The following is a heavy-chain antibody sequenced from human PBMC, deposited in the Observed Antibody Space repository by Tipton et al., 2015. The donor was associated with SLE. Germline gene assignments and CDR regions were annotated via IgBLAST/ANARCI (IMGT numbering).Heavy chain of an antibody. CDR3: ASSRLELRYYSGMDV. Sequence: TLSLTCAVYVGSFSGHHWTWIRQPPGKGLEWIGEINQSGNTDYKSSLKSRVTISVDTSKNQFSLKLSSVTAADTAVYYCASSRLELRYYSGMDVWGQGTTVTVSS. CDR2: INQSGNT. D-gene: IGHD1-7*01. V-gene: IGHV4-34*01. J-gene: IGHJ6*02. CDR1: VGSFSGHH.